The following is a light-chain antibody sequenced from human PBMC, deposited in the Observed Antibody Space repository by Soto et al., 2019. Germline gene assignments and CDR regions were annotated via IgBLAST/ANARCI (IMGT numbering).Light chain of an antibody. Sequence: DIVMTQSPDSLAVSLGERATINCKSSQSVLYSSNNKNYLAWYQQKPGQPPKLLIYCASTRESGVPDRFSGSGSATDFTLTISSLQAEDVAVYSCQQYYGTPQITFGGGTKVEIK. CDR1: QSVLYSSNNKNY. V-gene: IGKV4-1*01. CDR2: CAS. J-gene: IGKJ4*01. CDR3: QQYYGTPQIT.